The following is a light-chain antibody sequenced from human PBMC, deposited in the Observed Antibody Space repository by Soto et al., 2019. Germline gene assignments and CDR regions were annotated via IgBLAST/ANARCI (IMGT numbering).Light chain of an antibody. J-gene: IGLJ1*01. CDR3: SSYTSSSTPCV. CDR1: SSDDHGYNY. CDR2: DVS. Sequence: QSALTQPASVSGSPGQSITISCTGTSSDDHGYNYVSWYQQHPGKAPKLMIYDVSNRPSGVSNRFSGSKSGNTASLTISGLQAEDEADYYCSSYTSSSTPCVFGTGTKLTVL. V-gene: IGLV2-14*01.